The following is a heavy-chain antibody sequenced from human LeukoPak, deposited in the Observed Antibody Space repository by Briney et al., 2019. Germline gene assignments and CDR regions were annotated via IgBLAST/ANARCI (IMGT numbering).Heavy chain of an antibody. CDR1: GFTFSSYE. D-gene: IGHD1-26*01. J-gene: IGHJ4*02. V-gene: IGHV3-48*03. Sequence: GGSLRLFCAASGFTFSSYEMNWVRQAPGKGLEWVSYISSSGLTIYYADFVRGRFTISRDNAKNSLYLQMNSLRAEDTAVYYCARGDGLVGATTGFDYWGQGTLVTVSS. CDR3: ARGDGLVGATTGFDY. CDR2: ISSSGLTI.